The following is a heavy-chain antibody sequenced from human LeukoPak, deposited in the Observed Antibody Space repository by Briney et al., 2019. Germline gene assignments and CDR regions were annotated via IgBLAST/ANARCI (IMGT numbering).Heavy chain of an antibody. Sequence: GGSLRLSCAASGVTFSAYAMTWVRQAPGKGLEWVSTISGSGGATKFAASVQGRFTISRDNSKNTLYLQMNSLRLDDTAVYYCAKDLEGDGRCDYHFWGQGTLVTVSS. D-gene: IGHD2-21*01. V-gene: IGHV3-23*01. CDR1: GVTFSAYA. J-gene: IGHJ4*02. CDR3: AKDLEGDGRCDYHF. CDR2: ISGSGGAT.